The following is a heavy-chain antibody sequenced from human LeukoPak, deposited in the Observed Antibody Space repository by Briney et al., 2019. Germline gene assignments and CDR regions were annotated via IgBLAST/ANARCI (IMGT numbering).Heavy chain of an antibody. Sequence: PGGSLRLSCAVSGFTVSTNYMSWVRQAPGKGLEWVSVLYSVGTTYYADSVKGRFTISRDNSKNTLYLQMNSLRAEDTAVYYCARGTITMVRGAPKTLYYYYYMDVWGKGTTVTISS. V-gene: IGHV3-53*05. D-gene: IGHD3-10*01. J-gene: IGHJ6*03. CDR3: ARGTITMVRGAPKTLYYYYYMDV. CDR1: GFTVSTNY. CDR2: LYSVGTT.